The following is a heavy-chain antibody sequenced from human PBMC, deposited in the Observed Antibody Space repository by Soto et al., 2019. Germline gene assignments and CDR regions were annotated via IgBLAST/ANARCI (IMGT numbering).Heavy chain of an antibody. D-gene: IGHD3-22*01. V-gene: IGHV3-11*01. CDR3: AREQEYYDSSGYYPRWFDP. CDR2: ISSSGSTI. CDR1: GFTFSDNC. Sequence: GGSLRLSCAASGFTFSDNCLSWIRQAPGQGLEWVSHISSSGSTIYYADSVKGRFTISRDNAKNSLYLQMNSLRAEDTAVYYCAREQEYYDSSGYYPRWFDPWGQGTLVTVSS. J-gene: IGHJ5*02.